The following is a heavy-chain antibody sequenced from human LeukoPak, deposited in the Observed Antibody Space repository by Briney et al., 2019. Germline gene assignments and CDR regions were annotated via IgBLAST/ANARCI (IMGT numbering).Heavy chain of an antibody. J-gene: IGHJ3*02. CDR1: GGSFSGYY. CDR2: INHSGST. D-gene: IGHD3-22*01. V-gene: IGHV4-34*01. CDR3: ARGLRMTYYYDSSARGAFDI. Sequence: PSETLSLTCAVYGGSFSGYYWSWIRQPPGKGLGWIGEINHSGSTNYNPSLKSRVTISVDTSKNQFSLKLSSVTAADTAVYYCARGLRMTYYYDSSARGAFDIWGQGTMVTVSS.